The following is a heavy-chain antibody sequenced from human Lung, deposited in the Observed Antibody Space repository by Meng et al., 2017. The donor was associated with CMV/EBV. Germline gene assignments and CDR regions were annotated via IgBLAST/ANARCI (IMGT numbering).Heavy chain of an antibody. Sequence: GGSLRLXXAASGFTFSGYWMSWVRQAPGKGLEWVANIKQDGSEKYYVDSVKGRFTVSRDNAKNSLYLQMNSLRAEDTAVYYCARERFSSSWYEGRDFDYWGQG. CDR1: GFTFSGYW. D-gene: IGHD6-13*01. CDR3: ARERFSSSWYEGRDFDY. J-gene: IGHJ4*02. V-gene: IGHV3-7*01. CDR2: IKQDGSEK.